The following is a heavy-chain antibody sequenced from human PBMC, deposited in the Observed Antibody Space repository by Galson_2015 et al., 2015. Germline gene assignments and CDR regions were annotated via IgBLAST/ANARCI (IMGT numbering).Heavy chain of an antibody. V-gene: IGHV3-7*03. CDR1: GFTFSSYW. CDR3: ARERFATARDYYYCMDV. D-gene: IGHD5-18*01. Sequence: SLRLSCAASGFTFSSYWMSWVRQAPGQGLEWVANIKQDGSEKNYVDSVKGRFTISRDNAKNSLYLQMNSLRAEDTAVYYCARERFATARDYYYCMDVWGQGTTVTVSS. J-gene: IGHJ6*02. CDR2: IKQDGSEK.